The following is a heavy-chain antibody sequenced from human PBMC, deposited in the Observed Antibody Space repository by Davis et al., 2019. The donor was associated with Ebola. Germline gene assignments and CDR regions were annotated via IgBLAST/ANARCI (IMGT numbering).Heavy chain of an antibody. CDR3: ARDQVVVVVAAIGGNWFDP. CDR2: ISYDGSNK. J-gene: IGHJ5*02. V-gene: IGHV3-30*04. Sequence: GGSLRLSCAASGFTFSSYAMHWVRQAPGKGLEWVAVISYDGSNKYYADSVKGRFTISRDNSKNTLYLQMNSLRAEDTAVYYCARDQVVVVVAAIGGNWFDPWGQGTLVTVSS. D-gene: IGHD2-15*01. CDR1: GFTFSSYA.